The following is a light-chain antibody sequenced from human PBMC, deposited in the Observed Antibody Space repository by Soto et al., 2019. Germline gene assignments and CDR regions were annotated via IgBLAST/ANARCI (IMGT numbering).Light chain of an antibody. CDR1: SSDVGGYNY. CDR3: SSYAGSSNV. CDR2: EVN. J-gene: IGLJ1*01. V-gene: IGLV2-8*01. Sequence: QSALTQPPSASGSTGQSVAISCTGTSSDVGGYNYVSWYQQHPGKAPKLMIYEVNKRPSGVPDRFSGSKSGNTASLTVSGLQAEDDADYYCSSYAGSSNVFGTGTKVTVL.